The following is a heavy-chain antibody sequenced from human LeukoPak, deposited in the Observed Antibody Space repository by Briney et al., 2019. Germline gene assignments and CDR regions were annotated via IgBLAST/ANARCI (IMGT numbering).Heavy chain of an antibody. V-gene: IGHV4-39*01. J-gene: IGHJ5*02. Sequence: SQTLSLTCTVSGGSISSSSYQWGWIRQPPGKGLEWIGSISDSGSTYYNPSLKSRVTISVDMSKNQFSLRLSSVAAADTAVYYCARRTPATVTERFDPWGQGTLVTVSS. CDR2: ISDSGST. D-gene: IGHD4-17*01. CDR3: ARRTPATVTERFDP. CDR1: GGSISSSSYQ.